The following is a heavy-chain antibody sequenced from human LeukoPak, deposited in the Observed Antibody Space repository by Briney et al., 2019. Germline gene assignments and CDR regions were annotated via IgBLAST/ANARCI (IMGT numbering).Heavy chain of an antibody. CDR3: ARVVYQLLFGAFDI. V-gene: IGHV1-69*13. Sequence: GASVKVSCKASGGTFSSYAISWVRQAPGQGLEWMGGIIPIFGTANYAQKFQGRVTITADESTSTAYMELSSLRSEDTAVYYCARVVYQLLFGAFDIWGQGTMVTVSS. CDR1: GGTFSSYA. J-gene: IGHJ3*02. D-gene: IGHD2-2*01. CDR2: IIPIFGTA.